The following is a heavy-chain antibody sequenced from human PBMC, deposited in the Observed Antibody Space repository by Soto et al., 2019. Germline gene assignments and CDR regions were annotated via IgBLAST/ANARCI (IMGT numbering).Heavy chain of an antibody. Sequence: PXGTLALTGTVSGGSISSSSYYWGWIRQPPGKGLEWIGSIYYSGSTYYNPSLKSRVTISVDTSKNQFSLKLSSVTAADTAVYYCARRVQYYGMDVWGQGTTVTVSS. CDR2: IYYSGST. V-gene: IGHV4-39*01. D-gene: IGHD3-10*01. CDR1: GGSISSSSYY. J-gene: IGHJ6*02. CDR3: ARRVQYYGMDV.